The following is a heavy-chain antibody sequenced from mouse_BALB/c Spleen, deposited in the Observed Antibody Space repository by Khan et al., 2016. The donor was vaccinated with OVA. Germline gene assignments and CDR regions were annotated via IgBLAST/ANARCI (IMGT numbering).Heavy chain of an antibody. D-gene: IGHD2-1*01. CDR2: IDPSDSET. CDR3: ARGDGNSLYWYFDV. CDR1: GYTFTSYW. V-gene: IGHV1-61*01. Sequence: QVQLQQSGAELVRPGASVKLSCKASGYTFTSYWMNWVKQRPGQGLEWIGMIDPSDSETHYNQMFKDKATLTVDKSSSTAYLQLSSLTSEDSAVYYCARGDGNSLYWYFDVWGAGTTVTVSS. J-gene: IGHJ1*01.